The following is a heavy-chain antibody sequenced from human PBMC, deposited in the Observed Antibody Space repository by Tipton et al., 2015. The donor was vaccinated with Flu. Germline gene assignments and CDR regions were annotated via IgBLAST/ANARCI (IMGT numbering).Heavy chain of an antibody. V-gene: IGHV3-33*01. D-gene: IGHD6-19*01. CDR2: IWYDGSNK. J-gene: IGHJ4*02. Sequence: SLRLSCAASGFTFSSYGMHWVRQAPGKGLEWVAVIWYDGSNKYYADSVKGRFTISRDNSKNTLYLQMNSLRAEDTAVYYCARGAYSSGWYPFFDYWGQGTLVTVSS. CDR3: ARGAYSSGWYPFFDY. CDR1: GFTFSSYG.